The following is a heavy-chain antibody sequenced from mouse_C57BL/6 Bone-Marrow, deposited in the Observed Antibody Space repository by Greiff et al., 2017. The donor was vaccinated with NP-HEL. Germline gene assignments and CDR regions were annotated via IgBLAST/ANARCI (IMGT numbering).Heavy chain of an antibody. CDR3: ARWFWYFDV. V-gene: IGHV1-82*01. CDR2: IYPGDGDT. Sequence: QVQLKESGPELVKPGASAKISCKASGYAFSSSWMNWVKQRPGKGLEWIGRIYPGDGDTNYNGKFKGKATLTADKSSSTAYMQLSSLTSEDSAVYFCARWFWYFDVWGTGTTVTVSS. CDR1: GYAFSSSW. J-gene: IGHJ1*03. D-gene: IGHD2-2*01.